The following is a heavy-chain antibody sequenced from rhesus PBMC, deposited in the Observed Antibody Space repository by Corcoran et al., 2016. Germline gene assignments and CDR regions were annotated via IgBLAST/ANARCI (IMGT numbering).Heavy chain of an antibody. CDR2: IYGNSAST. J-gene: IGHJ4*01. CDR3: ARDGVTQFDF. V-gene: IGHV4-73*01. D-gene: IGHD3-34*01. CDR1: GGSISGYYY. Sequence: QVQLQQWGEGLVKPSETLSLICAVYGGSISGYYYWSWIRQPPGKGIELIGFIYGNSASTNYNPSLKNRVTISKATSKNQFALKLSSVTAADTAVYYCARDGVTQFDFWGQGVLVTVSS.